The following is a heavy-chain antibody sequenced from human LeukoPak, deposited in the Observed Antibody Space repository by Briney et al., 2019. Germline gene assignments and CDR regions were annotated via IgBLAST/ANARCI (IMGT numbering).Heavy chain of an antibody. D-gene: IGHD3-22*01. CDR2: IYYSGST. J-gene: IGHJ5*02. Sequence: KTSETLSLTCTVSGGSVGSGSYYWRWIRQPPGKGLEWIGYIYYSGSTNYNPSLKSRVTISVDTSKNQFSLKLSSVTAADTAVYYCARDSGSSGYYLSWGQGTLVTVSS. CDR1: GGSVGSGSYY. V-gene: IGHV4-61*01. CDR3: ARDSGSSGYYLS.